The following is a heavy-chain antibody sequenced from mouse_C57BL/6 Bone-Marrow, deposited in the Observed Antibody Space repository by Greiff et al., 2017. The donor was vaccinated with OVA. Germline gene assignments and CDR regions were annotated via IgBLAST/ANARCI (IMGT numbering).Heavy chain of an antibody. V-gene: IGHV14-4*01. D-gene: IGHD1-1*01. J-gene: IGHJ2*01. Sequence: VQLQQSGAELVRPGASVKLSCTASGFNIKDDYMHWVKQRPEQGLEWIGWIDPENGDTEYASKFQGKATITADTSSNTAYLQLSSLTSEDTAVYYCTLITTVVPPFDYWGQGTTLTVSS. CDR2: IDPENGDT. CDR1: GFNIKDDY. CDR3: TLITTVVPPFDY.